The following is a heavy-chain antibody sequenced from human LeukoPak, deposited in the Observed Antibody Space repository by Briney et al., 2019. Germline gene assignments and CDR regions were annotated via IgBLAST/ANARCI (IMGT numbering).Heavy chain of an antibody. CDR2: MNPNSGNT. D-gene: IGHD3-10*01. V-gene: IGHV1-8*01. J-gene: IGHJ5*02. CDR1: GYTFTSYD. CDR3: ARVLRAMVRGAIQNWFDP. Sequence: ASVKVSCKASGYTFTSYDINWVRQATGQGLEWMGWMNPNSGNTGYAQKFQGRVTMTRNTSISTAYMELSSLRSEDTAVYYCARVLRAMVRGAIQNWFDPWGQGTLVTVSS.